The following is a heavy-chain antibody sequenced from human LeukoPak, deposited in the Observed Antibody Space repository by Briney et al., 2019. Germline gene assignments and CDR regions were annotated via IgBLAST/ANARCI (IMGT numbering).Heavy chain of an antibody. CDR1: GFTFSSYC. J-gene: IGHJ4*02. D-gene: IGHD2-2*01. V-gene: IGHV3-74*01. CDR3: ARAKGCSSTSCYSYYFDY. Sequence: PAGSLRLSCAASGFTFSSYCMHWVRQAPGKGLVWVSRINSDGSSTSYADSVKGRFTISRDSAKNTLFLQMDSLRADDTAVYYCARAKGCSSTSCYSYYFDYWGQGTLVTVSS. CDR2: INSDGSST.